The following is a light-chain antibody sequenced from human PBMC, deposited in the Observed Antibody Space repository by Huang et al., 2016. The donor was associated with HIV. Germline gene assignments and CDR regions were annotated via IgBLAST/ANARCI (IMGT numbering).Light chain of an antibody. Sequence: DIVMTQSPLSLPVTPGEPASISCRSSESLLYSNGYNYLDWYVQKQGQSPQLLIYLGSNRASGVPDRFSGSGSGTDFTLKISRVEAEDVAIYYCMQALQTPLTFGGGTRLEIK. CDR1: ESLLYSNGYNY. CDR2: LGS. V-gene: IGKV2-28*01. CDR3: MQALQTPLT. J-gene: IGKJ4*01.